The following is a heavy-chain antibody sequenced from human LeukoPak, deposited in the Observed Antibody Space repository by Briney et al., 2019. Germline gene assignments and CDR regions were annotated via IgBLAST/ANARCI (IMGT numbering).Heavy chain of an antibody. V-gene: IGHV3-33*05. J-gene: IGHJ4*02. CDR3: GRILWGVGYYFEY. D-gene: IGHD2-21*01. CDR2: MSYEGNNI. CDR1: GLYA. Sequence: PGKSLRLSCAASGLYAVHWVRQAPGKGLEWVAIMSYEGNNIFYANSVRGRFTISRDNAKNSLYLQMNSLRAEDTAVYYCGRILWGVGYYFEYWGQGTLVTVSS.